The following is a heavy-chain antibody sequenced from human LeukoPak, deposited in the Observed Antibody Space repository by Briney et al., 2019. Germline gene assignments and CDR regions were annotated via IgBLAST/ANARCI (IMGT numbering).Heavy chain of an antibody. V-gene: IGHV3-48*03. CDR2: ISSSGSTI. CDR3: VNSITMVRGVFVGPGY. CDR1: GFTFSSYE. Sequence: PGGSLRLSCAASGFTFSSYEMNWVRQAPGKGLEWVSYISSSGSTIYYADSVKGRFIISRDNSKNTLYLQMSSLRAEDTAVYYCVNSITMVRGVFVGPGYWGQGTLVTVSS. D-gene: IGHD3-10*01. J-gene: IGHJ4*02.